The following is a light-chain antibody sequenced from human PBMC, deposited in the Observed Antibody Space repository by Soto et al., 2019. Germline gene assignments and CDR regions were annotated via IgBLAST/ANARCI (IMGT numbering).Light chain of an antibody. J-gene: IGKJ1*01. CDR1: QSVSSSY. Sequence: EKALTQSPVTLSLSPGERATLSCRASQSVSSSYLAWYQQKPGQAPRLLIYAASSRATGIPDRFSGSGSGKDLTLTVSRLEPEDFAVYYCPQYGSSPATVGQGTKVDIK. CDR3: PQYGSSPAT. V-gene: IGKV3-20*01. CDR2: AAS.